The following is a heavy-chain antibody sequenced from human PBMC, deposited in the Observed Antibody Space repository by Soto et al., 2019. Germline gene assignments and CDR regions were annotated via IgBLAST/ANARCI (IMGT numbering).Heavy chain of an antibody. CDR2: FFYGGRT. Sequence: QVQLQQSGPGLLKPSETLSLTCTVSGGSISSPSYNWGWVRQPPGKGPEWIGSFFYGGRTHYSPSLESRLSISVDTARSQVSLILTSVTAEDTAVYYCATVASTHFDSWGQGALVVVSS. J-gene: IGHJ4*02. CDR3: ATVASTHFDS. D-gene: IGHD1-1*01. V-gene: IGHV4-39*01. CDR1: GGSISSPSYN.